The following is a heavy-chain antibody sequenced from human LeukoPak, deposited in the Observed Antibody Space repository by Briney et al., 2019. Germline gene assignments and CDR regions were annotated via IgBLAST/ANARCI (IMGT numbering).Heavy chain of an antibody. J-gene: IGHJ4*02. V-gene: IGHV3-13*04. CDR1: GFTFSSYD. D-gene: IGHD2-2*01. Sequence: GGSLRLSCAASGFTFSSYDMHWVRHATGKGLEWVSAIGTAGDTYYPGSVKGRFTISRENAKNSLHLQMNSLRAGDTAVYYCARRVPAGTFDYWGQGTVVTVSS. CDR2: IGTAGDT. CDR3: ARRVPAGTFDY.